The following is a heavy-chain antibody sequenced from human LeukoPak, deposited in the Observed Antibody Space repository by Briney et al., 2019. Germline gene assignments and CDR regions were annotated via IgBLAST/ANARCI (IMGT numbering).Heavy chain of an antibody. V-gene: IGHV4-59*08. CDR1: GGSISSYY. CDR3: ARHGRGLVLYYFDY. D-gene: IGHD6-19*01. CDR2: IYYSGST. J-gene: IGHJ4*02. Sequence: SETLSLTCTVSGGSISSYYWSWIRQPPGKGLEWIGYIYYSGSTNYNPSLESRVTISVDTSKNQFSLKLSSVAAADTAVYYCARHGRGLVLYYFDYWGQGTLVTVSS.